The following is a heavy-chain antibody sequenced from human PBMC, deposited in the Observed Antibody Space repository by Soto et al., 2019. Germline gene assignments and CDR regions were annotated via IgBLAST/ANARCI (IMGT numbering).Heavy chain of an antibody. D-gene: IGHD6-19*01. V-gene: IGHV1-69*13. CDR1: GGTFSSYA. J-gene: IGHJ6*02. CDR2: IIPIFGTA. CDR3: ARAGIAVAGTPSYYYYYGMDV. Sequence: ASVKVCCKASGGTFSSYAISWVRQAPGQGLEWMGGIIPIFGTANYAQKFQGRVTITADESTSTAYMELSSLRSEDTAVYYCARAGIAVAGTPSYYYYYGMDVWGQGTTVTVSS.